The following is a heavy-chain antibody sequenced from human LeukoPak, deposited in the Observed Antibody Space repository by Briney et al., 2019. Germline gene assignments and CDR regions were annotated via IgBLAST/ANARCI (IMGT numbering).Heavy chain of an antibody. Sequence: SETLSLTCTVSDGSLSSYYWSWIRQTPGKGLEWIGYIYYSGSAHYNPSLKSRVTISVDTSKNQFSLKLTSVTAADTAVYYCARVAAPIAVAGTGAFDIWGQGTLVTVSS. CDR1: DGSLSSYY. J-gene: IGHJ3*02. CDR3: ARVAAPIAVAGTGAFDI. V-gene: IGHV4-59*01. D-gene: IGHD6-19*01. CDR2: IYYSGSA.